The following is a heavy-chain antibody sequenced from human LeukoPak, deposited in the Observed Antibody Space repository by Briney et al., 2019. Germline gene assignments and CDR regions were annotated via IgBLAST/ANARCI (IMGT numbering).Heavy chain of an antibody. J-gene: IGHJ3*02. D-gene: IGHD6-25*01. V-gene: IGHV4-59*08. CDR2: IYNSGST. CDR1: GGSISSYY. Sequence: SETLSLTCTVSGGSISSYYWSWIRQPPGKGLECIGYIYNSGSTNYNPSLESRVSISVDTSKNQFSLKLSSVTAADTAVYYCARSAIDAFDIWGQGTMVTVSS. CDR3: ARSAIDAFDI.